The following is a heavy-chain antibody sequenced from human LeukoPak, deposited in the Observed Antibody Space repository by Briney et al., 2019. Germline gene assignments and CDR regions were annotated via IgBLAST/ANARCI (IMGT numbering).Heavy chain of an antibody. CDR3: AARDKSCSDGVCDPIDY. CDR1: GFNVRSYW. J-gene: IGHJ4*02. D-gene: IGHD2-8*01. CDR2: VNRDGTTT. Sequence: GGSLRLSCAASGFNVRSYWMHWVRQVPGKGLVWVSRVNRDGTTTTYANSVKGRFTISKDIAKNTLFLQMNSLRADDTAVYYCAARDKSCSDGVCDPIDYWGQGTLVTVSS. V-gene: IGHV3-74*01.